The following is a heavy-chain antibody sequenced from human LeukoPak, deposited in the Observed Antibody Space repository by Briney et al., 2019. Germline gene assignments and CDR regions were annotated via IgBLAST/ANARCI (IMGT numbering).Heavy chain of an antibody. Sequence: GGSLRLSCAASGFTFSSYGMSWVRQAPGKGLEWVSGIIPSGHTTYYADSVRGRFTISRDNSRNTVYLQMNSLRAGDTAVYYCAKDDRWLQFCCWGQGTLVTVSA. D-gene: IGHD5-24*01. J-gene: IGHJ4*02. CDR1: GFTFSSYG. CDR2: IIPSGHTT. V-gene: IGHV3-23*01. CDR3: AKDDRWLQFCC.